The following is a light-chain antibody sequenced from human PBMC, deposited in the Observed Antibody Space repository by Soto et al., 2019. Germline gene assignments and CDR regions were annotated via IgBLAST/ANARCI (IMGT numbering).Light chain of an antibody. CDR1: NIGSKN. CDR2: RDS. Sequence: SSELTQPLSVSVALGQTARITCGGNNIGSKNVHWYQQKPGQAPVLVIYRDSNRPSGIPERFSGSNSGNTATLTISRAQAGDEADYYCQVWDGSTLVFGGGTQLTVL. CDR3: QVWDGSTLV. J-gene: IGLJ2*01. V-gene: IGLV3-9*01.